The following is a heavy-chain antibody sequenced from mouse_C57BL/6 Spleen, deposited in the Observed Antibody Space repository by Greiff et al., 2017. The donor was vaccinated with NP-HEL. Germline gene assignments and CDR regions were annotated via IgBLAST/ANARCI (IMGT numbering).Heavy chain of an antibody. CDR1: GYAFSSYW. V-gene: IGHV1-80*01. J-gene: IGHJ3*01. D-gene: IGHD1-1*01. Sequence: QVQLQQSGAELVKPGASVKISCKASGYAFSSYWMNWVKQRPGKGLEWIGQIYPGDGDTNYNGKFKGKATLTADKSSSTAYMQLSSLTSEDSAVYFCARWDYGSSYAWFAYWGQGTLVTVSA. CDR3: ARWDYGSSYAWFAY. CDR2: IYPGDGDT.